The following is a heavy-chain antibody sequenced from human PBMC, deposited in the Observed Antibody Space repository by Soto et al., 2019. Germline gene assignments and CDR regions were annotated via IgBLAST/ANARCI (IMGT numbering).Heavy chain of an antibody. CDR1: GFSFSSIGEG. CDR3: VQSRCGGDCLQSYSSHSYYGLDV. CDR2: IYWDDDK. D-gene: IGHD2-21*02. J-gene: IGHJ6*02. Sequence: QITLKESGPTLVKPTQTLTLTCTFPGFSFSSIGEGVGWIRQPPGKALEWLALIYWDDDKRYSPSLKSRLTITKETSKNQVVLTMTDMDPVDTATYYCVQSRCGGDCLQSYSSHSYYGLDVWGQGTTVTVS. V-gene: IGHV2-5*02.